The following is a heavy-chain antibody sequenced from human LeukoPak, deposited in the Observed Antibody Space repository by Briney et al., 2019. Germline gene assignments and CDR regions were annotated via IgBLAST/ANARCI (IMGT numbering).Heavy chain of an antibody. CDR3: AKAEGSYPFFDY. D-gene: IGHD3-10*01. Sequence: GGSLRLSCAASGFTFSSYAMHWVRQAPGKGLEWVSSISSSSGYIYYADSVKGRFTISRDNAKNSLYLQMNSLRAEDTAVYYCAKAEGSYPFFDYWGQGTLVTVSS. CDR2: ISSSSGYI. CDR1: GFTFSSYA. V-gene: IGHV3-21*01. J-gene: IGHJ4*02.